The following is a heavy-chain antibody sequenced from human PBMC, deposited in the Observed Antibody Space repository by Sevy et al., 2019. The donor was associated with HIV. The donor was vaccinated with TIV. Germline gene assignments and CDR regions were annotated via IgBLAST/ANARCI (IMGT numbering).Heavy chain of an antibody. D-gene: IGHD3-22*01. CDR2: IIPIFGTA. V-gene: IGHV1-69*13. CDR3: ARDRYPTYYYDSSGSPSFDY. J-gene: IGHJ4*02. Sequence: ASVKVSCKASGGTFSSYAISWVRQAPGQGLEWTGGIIPIFGTANYAQKFQGRVTITADESTSTAYMELSSLRSEDTAVYYCARDRYPTYYYDSSGSPSFDYWGQGTLVTVSS. CDR1: GGTFSSYA.